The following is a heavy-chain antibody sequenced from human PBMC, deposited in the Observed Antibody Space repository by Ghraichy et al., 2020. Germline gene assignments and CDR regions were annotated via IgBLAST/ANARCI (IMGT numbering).Heavy chain of an antibody. J-gene: IGHJ3*02. Sequence: SETLSLTCTVSGGSISSYYWSWIRQPPGKGLEWIGYIYYSGSTNYNPSLKSRVTISVDTSKNQFSLKLSSVTAADTAVYYCARDWKRLSAAGRDDAFDIWGQGTMVTVSS. D-gene: IGHD3-16*02. CDR3: ARDWKRLSAAGRDDAFDI. CDR2: IYYSGST. V-gene: IGHV4-59*01. CDR1: GGSISSYY.